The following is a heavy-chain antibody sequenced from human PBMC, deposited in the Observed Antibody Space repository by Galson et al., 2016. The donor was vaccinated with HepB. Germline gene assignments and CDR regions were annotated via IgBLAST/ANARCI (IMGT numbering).Heavy chain of an antibody. V-gene: IGHV3-9*01. CDR1: GFTFVFYA. CDR2: ISWVCKEL. Sequence: SLRLSCTASGFTFVFYAMHWVRQVPGKGLEWVSGISWVCKELGYADPVKGRFTVSSDNAKNSLYLQMNSLRPEDTALYYCIKDDRGSPSEGYWGQGTLVTVSS. D-gene: IGHD6-6*01. CDR3: IKDDRGSPSEGY. J-gene: IGHJ4*02.